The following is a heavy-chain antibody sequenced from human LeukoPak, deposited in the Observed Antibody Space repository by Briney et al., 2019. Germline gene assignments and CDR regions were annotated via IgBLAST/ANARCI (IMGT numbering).Heavy chain of an antibody. CDR3: ARARRYDYVWGSYRQDAFDI. CDR2: IYYSGST. J-gene: IGHJ3*02. Sequence: SQTLSLTCTVSGGSISSGDYYWSWIRQPPGKSLEWIGYIYYSGSTYYNPSLKSRVTISVDTSKNQFSLKLSSVTAADTAVYYCARARRYDYVWGSYRQDAFDIWGQGTMVTVSS. D-gene: IGHD3-16*02. CDR1: GGSISSGDYY. V-gene: IGHV4-30-4*08.